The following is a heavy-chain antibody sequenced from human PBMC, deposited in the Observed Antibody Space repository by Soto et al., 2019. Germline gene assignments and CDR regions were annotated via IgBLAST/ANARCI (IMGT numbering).Heavy chain of an antibody. D-gene: IGHD4-17*01. J-gene: IGHJ4*02. V-gene: IGHV3-7*03. Sequence: GGSLRHSCTASGFMFGSYCMTWVRQVPGKGLQWVANIKRDGSEKYYVDFVKGRFTISRDNADNSVFLDMNNLRVDDTATYYCARVRATDYEIDYWGQGALVTVS. CDR2: IKRDGSEK. CDR3: ARVRATDYEIDY. CDR1: GFMFGSYC.